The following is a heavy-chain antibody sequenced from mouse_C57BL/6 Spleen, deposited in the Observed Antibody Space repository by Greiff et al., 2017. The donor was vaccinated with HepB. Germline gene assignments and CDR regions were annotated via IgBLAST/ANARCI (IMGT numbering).Heavy chain of an antibody. D-gene: IGHD1-1*01. CDR2: IYPGDGDT. CDR3: ARSDYYYGSSYDWYFDV. CDR1: GYAFSSYW. Sequence: QVQLKESGAELVKPGASVKISCKASGYAFSSYWMNWVKQRPGKGLEWIGQIYPGDGDTNYNGKFKGKATLTADKSSSTAYRQLSSLTSEDSAVYFCARSDYYYGSSYDWYFDVWGTGTTVTVSS. J-gene: IGHJ1*03. V-gene: IGHV1-80*01.